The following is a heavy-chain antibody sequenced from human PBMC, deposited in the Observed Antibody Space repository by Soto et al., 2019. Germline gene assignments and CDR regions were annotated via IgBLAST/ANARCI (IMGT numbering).Heavy chain of an antibody. CDR3: ARDEGYYYDSSGYYLPLEY. CDR1: GYTFTSYY. D-gene: IGHD3-22*01. J-gene: IGHJ4*02. CDR2: INPSGGTT. V-gene: IGHV1-46*01. Sequence: GASVKVSCKASGYTFTSYYIHWVRQAPGQGLEWMGIINPSGGTTDYAQKFQGRVTMTRDTSTSTVYMELSSLRFEDTAVYYCARDEGYYYDSSGYYLPLEYWGQGTPVTVSS.